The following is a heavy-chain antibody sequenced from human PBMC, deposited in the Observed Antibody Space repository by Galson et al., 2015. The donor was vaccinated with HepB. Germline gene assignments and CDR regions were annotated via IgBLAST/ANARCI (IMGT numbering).Heavy chain of an antibody. Sequence: SLRLSCAASGFTLSSYAMSCVRQAPGKGLEWVSAISGSGGSTYYADSVKGRFTISRDNSKNTLYLQMNSLRAEDTAVYYCAKREGGQLYNWFDPWGQGTLVTVSS. CDR1: GFTLSSYA. J-gene: IGHJ5*02. D-gene: IGHD3-16*01. CDR2: ISGSGGST. V-gene: IGHV3-23*01. CDR3: AKREGGQLYNWFDP.